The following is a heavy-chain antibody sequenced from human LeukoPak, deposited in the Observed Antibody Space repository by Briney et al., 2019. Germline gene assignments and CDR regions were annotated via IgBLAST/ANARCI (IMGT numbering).Heavy chain of an antibody. J-gene: IGHJ4*02. CDR3: AKERYSSSWYVFDY. D-gene: IGHD6-13*01. V-gene: IGHV3-23*01. CDR1: ALTFSSYA. Sequence: WGSLRLSCAASALTFSSYAMSWVRQAPGKGLQWVSSISGSGTSTYYADSVKGRFTISRDNSKNTLFLQMNSLRADDTAVYYCAKERYSSSWYVFDYWGQGSLVTVSS. CDR2: ISGSGTST.